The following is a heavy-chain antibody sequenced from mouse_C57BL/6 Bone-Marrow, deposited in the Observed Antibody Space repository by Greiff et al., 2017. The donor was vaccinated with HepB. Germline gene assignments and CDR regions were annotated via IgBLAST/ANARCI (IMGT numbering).Heavy chain of an antibody. D-gene: IGHD1-1*01. V-gene: IGHV1-55*01. Sequence: QVQLQQSGAELVKPGASVKMSCKASGYTFTSYWITWVKQRPGQGLEWIGDIYPGSGSTNYNEKFKSKATLTVDTSSSTAYMQLSSLTSEDSAVYYCARRNYYGSSYEGWFAYWGQGTLVTVSA. CDR3: ARRNYYGSSYEGWFAY. J-gene: IGHJ3*01. CDR1: GYTFTSYW. CDR2: IYPGSGST.